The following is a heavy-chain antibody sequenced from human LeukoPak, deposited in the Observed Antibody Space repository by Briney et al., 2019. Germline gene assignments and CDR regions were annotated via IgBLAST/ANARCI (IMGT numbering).Heavy chain of an antibody. Sequence: GGSLRLSCAASGFTFSSYAMGWVRQAPGKGLEWVSSISGSGGSTYYADSVKGRFTISRDNSKNTVYPQMNSLRAEDTAVYYCAKGYCGSASCANRADYWGQGTLVTVSS. V-gene: IGHV3-23*01. D-gene: IGHD2-2*01. CDR2: ISGSGGST. CDR3: AKGYCGSASCANRADY. J-gene: IGHJ4*02. CDR1: GFTFSSYA.